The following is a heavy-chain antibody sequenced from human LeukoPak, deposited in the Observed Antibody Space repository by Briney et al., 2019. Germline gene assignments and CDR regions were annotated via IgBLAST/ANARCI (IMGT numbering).Heavy chain of an antibody. CDR1: GFTFSDYY. J-gene: IGHJ4*02. V-gene: IGHV3-11*06. D-gene: IGHD3-22*01. CDR3: ARAAGGGYSYFFDY. Sequence: GGSLRLSCAASGFTFSDYYMSWIRQAPGKGLEWVSYISSSSSYTNYADSVKGRFTISRDGVKNSLFLQMSSLRAEDTAVYYCARAAGGGYSYFFDYWGQGTLVTVSS. CDR2: ISSSSSYT.